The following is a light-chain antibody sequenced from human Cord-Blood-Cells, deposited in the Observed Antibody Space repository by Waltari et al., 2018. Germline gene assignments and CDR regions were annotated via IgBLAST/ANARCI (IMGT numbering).Light chain of an antibody. CDR3: QKYNSAHYT. CDR2: AAS. V-gene: IGKV1-27*01. CDR1: QGISIY. J-gene: IGKJ2*01. Sequence: DIQMTQSLSSLSASVGDRVTITCRASQGISIYLAWYQQKPGKVPKLLIYAASTLQSDVPFRFSGSGSATDETLTISSLQHEDVATYYCQKYNSAHYTFGKGSKLEIK.